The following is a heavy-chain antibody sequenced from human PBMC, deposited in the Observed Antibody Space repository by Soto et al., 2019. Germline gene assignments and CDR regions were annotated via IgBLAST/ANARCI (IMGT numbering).Heavy chain of an antibody. CDR2: MSHSGGT. CDR1: GGSVNSGNYY. J-gene: IGHJ3*02. CDR3: ARVERATATTVVDDFDI. Sequence: QVQLQQWGAGLLKPSETLSLTCAVFGGSVNSGNYYWSWIRQPPGKGLEWIGEMSHSGGTHFNPSLKSRVAISVDTTKNQFPLKMSSVTAADTALYYCARVERATATTVVDDFDIWGPGTMVTVSS. V-gene: IGHV4-34*01. D-gene: IGHD1-1*01.